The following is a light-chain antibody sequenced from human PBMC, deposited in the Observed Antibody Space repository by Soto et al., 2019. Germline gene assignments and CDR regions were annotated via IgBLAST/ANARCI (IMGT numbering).Light chain of an antibody. CDR3: QQGHDWPLT. CDR1: QGSRGS. CDR2: VTS. V-gene: IGKV1-12*01. J-gene: IGKJ5*01. Sequence: DLRMTQSPSSVSASLGDRVTITCRATQGSRGSLAWYQQTPGKAPKLLISVTSRLQSGVPSRFSGSVSGTESTLTIDSLQPEDFATYYCQQGHDWPLTFGQGTRLEIK.